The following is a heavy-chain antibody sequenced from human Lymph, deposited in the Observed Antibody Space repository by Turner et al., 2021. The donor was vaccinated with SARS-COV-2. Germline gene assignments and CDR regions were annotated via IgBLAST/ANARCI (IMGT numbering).Heavy chain of an antibody. D-gene: IGHD1-1*01. CDR2: ISGSGGST. V-gene: IGHV3-23*01. CDR1: GFTFSSYA. Sequence: EVQRLGSGGGLVQPGGSLRRSCAASGFTFSSYAMSWVRQAPGKGLDWVSAISGSGGSTYYADPVKGRFTTSRDNSKNTLYLQMNSLRAEDTAVYYCAKDPNWYVLSAVDYWGQGTLVTVSS. CDR3: AKDPNWYVLSAVDY. J-gene: IGHJ4*02.